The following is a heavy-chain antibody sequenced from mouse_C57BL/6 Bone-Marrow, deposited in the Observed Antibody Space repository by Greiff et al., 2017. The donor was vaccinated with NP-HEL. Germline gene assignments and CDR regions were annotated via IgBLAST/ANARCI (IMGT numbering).Heavy chain of an antibody. D-gene: IGHD1-1*01. J-gene: IGHJ2*01. CDR1: GFTFSDYG. CDR3: ARQDYYGSMYFDY. V-gene: IGHV5-15*01. Sequence: EVQGVESGGGLVQPGGSLKLSCAASGFTFSDYGMAWVRQAPRRGPEWVAFISNLAYSIYYADTVTGRFTISRENAKNTLYLEMSSLRSEDTAMYYCARQDYYGSMYFDYWGQGTTLTVSS. CDR2: ISNLAYSI.